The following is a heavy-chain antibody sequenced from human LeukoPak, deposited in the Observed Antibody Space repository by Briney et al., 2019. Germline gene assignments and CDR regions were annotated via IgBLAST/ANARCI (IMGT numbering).Heavy chain of an antibody. J-gene: IGHJ6*03. CDR3: ARMGYDFWSGYHRYYYYYMDV. Sequence: SGPTLVNPTQALTLTCTFSGFSLSTSGVGVGWIRQPPGKALEWLALIYWDDDKRYSPSLKSRLNITKDTSKNQVVLTMTNMDPVDTATYYCARMGYDFWSGYHRYYYYYMDVWGKGTTVTVSS. D-gene: IGHD3-3*01. CDR2: IYWDDDK. CDR1: GFSLSTSGVG. V-gene: IGHV2-5*02.